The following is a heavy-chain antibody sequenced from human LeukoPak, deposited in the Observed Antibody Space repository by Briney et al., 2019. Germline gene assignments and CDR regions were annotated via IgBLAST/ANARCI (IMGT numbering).Heavy chain of an antibody. V-gene: IGHV4-31*03. J-gene: IGHJ4*02. CDR2: IHYSGNT. CDR1: GGSLSSGNYY. D-gene: IGHD3-10*01. Sequence: SETLSLTCTVSGGSLSSGNYYWTWIRQHPGKGLEWIGYIHYSGNTYYNPSLKSRVTISVDTSKNQISLKLSSVTAADTAVYYCARDQGGSGSYYSIRGQGTLVTVSS. CDR3: ARDQGGSGSYYSI.